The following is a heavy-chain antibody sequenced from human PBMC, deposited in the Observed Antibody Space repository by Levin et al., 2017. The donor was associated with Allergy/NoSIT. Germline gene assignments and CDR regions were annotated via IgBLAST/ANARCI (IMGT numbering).Heavy chain of an antibody. V-gene: IGHV1-2*02. CDR2: INAYNGDK. CDR1: GYTFIDYY. Sequence: ASVKVSCKASGYTFIDYYMYWVRQAPGQGPEWMGWINAYNGDKKYSQKFQGRVTMTRDTSINTAYMELSRLTSDDTAMYYCARVDDRSGYFLDAFDIWGQGTMVTVSS. J-gene: IGHJ3*02. D-gene: IGHD3-22*01. CDR3: ARVDDRSGYFLDAFDI.